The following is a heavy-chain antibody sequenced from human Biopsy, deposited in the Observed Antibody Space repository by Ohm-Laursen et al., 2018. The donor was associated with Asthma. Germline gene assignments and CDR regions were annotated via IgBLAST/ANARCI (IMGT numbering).Heavy chain of an antibody. CDR2: IKHDGTEK. CDR3: ARTFHFWSPYHAEHYNL. Sequence: SLRLSCAASGFTFGDYWMSWVRQVPGKGLEWVANIKHDGTEKNHVDSLKGRFTISRDNAKNSLYLQMNSLRAEDTAVYYCARTFHFWSPYHAEHYNLGGQGTLVTVPS. J-gene: IGHJ1*01. CDR1: GFTFGDYW. D-gene: IGHD3-3*02. V-gene: IGHV3-7*01.